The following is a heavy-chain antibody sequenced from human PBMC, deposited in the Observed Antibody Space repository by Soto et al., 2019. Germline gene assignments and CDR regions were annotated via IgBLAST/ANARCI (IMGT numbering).Heavy chain of an antibody. CDR3: GRHPWSSSCPEGGFDY. D-gene: IGHD6-13*01. CDR2: IYYSGST. V-gene: IGHV4-39*01. Sequence: PSETLSLTCTVSGGSISSSSYYWGWIRQPPGKGLGWIGSIYYSGSTYYNPSLKSRVTISVDTSKNQFSLKLSSVTAADTAVYYGGRHPWSSSCPEGGFDYWGQGTLVTVSS. CDR1: GGSISSSSYY. J-gene: IGHJ4*02.